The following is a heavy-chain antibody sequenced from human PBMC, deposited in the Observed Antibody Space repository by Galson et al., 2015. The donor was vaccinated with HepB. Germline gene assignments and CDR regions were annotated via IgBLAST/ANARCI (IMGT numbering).Heavy chain of an antibody. V-gene: IGHV3-30*04. Sequence: SLRLSCAASGFTFSSYAMHWVRQAPGKGLEWVAVISYDGSNKYYADSVKGRFTISRDNSRNTLYLQMNSLRAEDTAVYYCATNLGWERQEDAFDIWGQRTMVTVSS. CDR3: ATNLGWERQEDAFDI. J-gene: IGHJ3*02. D-gene: IGHD1-26*01. CDR2: ISYDGSNK. CDR1: GFTFSSYA.